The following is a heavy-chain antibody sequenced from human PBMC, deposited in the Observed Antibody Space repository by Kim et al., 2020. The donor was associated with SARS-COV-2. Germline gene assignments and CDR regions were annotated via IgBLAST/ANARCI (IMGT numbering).Heavy chain of an antibody. CDR2: INHSGST. J-gene: IGHJ4*02. CDR3: ARKYNWNSPLRY. D-gene: IGHD1-7*01. Sequence: SETLSLTCAVYGGSFSGYYWSWIRQPPGKGLEWIGEINHSGSTNYNPSLKSRVTISVDTSKNQFSLKLSSVTAADTAVYYCARKYNWNSPLRYWGQGTLV. CDR1: GGSFSGYY. V-gene: IGHV4-34*01.